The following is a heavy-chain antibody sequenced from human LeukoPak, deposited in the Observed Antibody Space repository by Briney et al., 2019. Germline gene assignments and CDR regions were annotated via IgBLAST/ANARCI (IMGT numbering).Heavy chain of an antibody. CDR2: MFSGGYT. J-gene: IGHJ4*02. Sequence: GGSLRLSCTASGLSVRNEYMSWVRQTPGKGLEWVAVMFSGGYTSYADSVKGRFTISRDNSKNTLYLQMNSLRAEDTAVYYCARGSGSFSGGFDYWGQGTLVTVSS. CDR1: GLSVRNEY. V-gene: IGHV3-53*01. CDR3: ARGSGSFSGGFDY. D-gene: IGHD1-26*01.